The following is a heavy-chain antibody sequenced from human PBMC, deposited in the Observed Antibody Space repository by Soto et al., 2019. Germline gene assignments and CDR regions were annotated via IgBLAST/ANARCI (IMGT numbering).Heavy chain of an antibody. CDR1: GFTLSNFA. D-gene: IGHD4-17*01. CDR2: VSGDGITT. Sequence: EVQLEESGGDLVKPGGSLRLSCAASGFTLSNFAMSWVRQAPGKGLEWVSVVSGDGITTKYAASVKGRFTVSRDNSKNTLSLQMGSLRAEDAGVYYCAEGRLRGIDNGNFDHWGHGTLVTVSS. CDR3: AEGRLRGIDNGNFDH. V-gene: IGHV3-23*04. J-gene: IGHJ4*01.